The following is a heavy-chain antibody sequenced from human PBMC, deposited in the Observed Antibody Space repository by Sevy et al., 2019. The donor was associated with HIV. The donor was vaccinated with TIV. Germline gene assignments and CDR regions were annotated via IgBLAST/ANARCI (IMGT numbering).Heavy chain of an antibody. CDR3: ARDDLGSGHSYFDY. J-gene: IGHJ4*02. Sequence: SQTLSLTCAISGDSVSSNSAAWNWIRQSPSRGLEWLGRTYFRSKWYNDYVVSVKSRITINPDTSKNQFSLQLKSVTPEDTAMYYCARDDLGSGHSYFDYWGQGTLVTVSS. CDR2: TYFRSKWYN. D-gene: IGHD5-12*01. V-gene: IGHV6-1*01. CDR1: GDSVSSNSAA.